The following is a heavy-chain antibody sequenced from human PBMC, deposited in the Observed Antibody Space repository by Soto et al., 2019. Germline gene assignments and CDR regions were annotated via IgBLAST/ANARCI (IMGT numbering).Heavy chain of an antibody. Sequence: EVQLLESGGGLVQHGGSLRLSCAVSGFTFSSHAMSWVRQAPGKGLEFVSSITGSGDSTYYADSVKGRFTISGDKSKSTLYLQMNSLRAEDTAVYYCAKDLQFSGWLSAQTFDYLGQGTQVTVSS. CDR1: GFTFSSHA. V-gene: IGHV3-23*01. J-gene: IGHJ4*02. CDR2: ITGSGDST. CDR3: AKDLQFSGWLSAQTFDY. D-gene: IGHD6-19*01.